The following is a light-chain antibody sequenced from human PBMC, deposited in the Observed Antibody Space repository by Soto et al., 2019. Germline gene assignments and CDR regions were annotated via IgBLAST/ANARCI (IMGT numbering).Light chain of an antibody. CDR3: SSYTSSNTYV. CDR2: DVN. V-gene: IGLV2-18*02. CDR1: SSDIGSSNG. J-gene: IGLJ1*01. Sequence: QSVLTQPPSVSGSPGQSVAISCTGTSSDIGSSNGVSWYQQPPGTAPKLMIYDVNNRPSGVPDRFSGSKSGNTASLTISGLQAEDEADYYCSSYTSSNTYVFGTGNKVTVL.